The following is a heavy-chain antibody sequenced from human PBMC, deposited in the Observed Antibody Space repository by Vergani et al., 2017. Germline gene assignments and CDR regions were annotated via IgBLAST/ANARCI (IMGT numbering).Heavy chain of an antibody. V-gene: IGHV3-21*01. CDR2: ISSSSSYI. J-gene: IGHJ4*02. Sequence: VQLVESGGGLVKPGGSLRLSCAASGFTFSSYSMNWVRQAPGKGLEWVSSISSSSSYIYYADSVKGRFTISRDNAKNSLYLQMNSLRAEGTAVYYCASSPSYSVSGGTQRWGQGTLVTVSS. CDR1: GFTFSSYS. CDR3: ASSPSYSVSGGTQR. D-gene: IGHD1/OR15-1a*01.